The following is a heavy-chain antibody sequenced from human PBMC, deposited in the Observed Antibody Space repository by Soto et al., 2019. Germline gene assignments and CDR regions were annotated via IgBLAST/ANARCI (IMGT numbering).Heavy chain of an antibody. J-gene: IGHJ6*02. Sequence: ASVKVSCKASGYTFTGYYMHWVRQAPGQGLEWMGWINPNSGGTNYAQKFQGWVTMTRDTSISTAYMELSRLRTAATAVYYCARDAYMVRGVMDSYYYYGMDVWGQGTTVTVSS. V-gene: IGHV1-2*04. D-gene: IGHD3-10*01. CDR2: INPNSGGT. CDR1: GYTFTGYY. CDR3: ARDAYMVRGVMDSYYYYGMDV.